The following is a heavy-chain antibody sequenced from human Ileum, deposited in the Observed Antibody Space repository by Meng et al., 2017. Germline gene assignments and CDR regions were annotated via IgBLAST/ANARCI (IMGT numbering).Heavy chain of an antibody. CDR3: ARDRLAGYGDYPDAFDI. CDR2: IRGSGSTT. Sequence: GESLKISCAASGFIFSDYEMNWVRQAPGKGLEWVSYIRGSGSTTHFADSVKGRFTISRDNAKNSLYLQMNSLRAEDTAVYYCARDRLAGYGDYPDAFDIWGQGTMVTVSS. D-gene: IGHD4-17*01. V-gene: IGHV3-48*03. J-gene: IGHJ3*02. CDR1: GFIFSDYE.